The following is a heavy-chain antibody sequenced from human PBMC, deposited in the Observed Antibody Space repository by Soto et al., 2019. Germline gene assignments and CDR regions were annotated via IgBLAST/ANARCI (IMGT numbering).Heavy chain of an antibody. J-gene: IGHJ5*02. CDR1: GYPVTRSA. CDR2: INAGNHHT. CDR3: ARDQLHSNWNNFYTNNWFDP. D-gene: IGHD1-20*01. Sequence: QVQLVQSGAEVRKPGASVKVSCQASGYPVTRSAIHWLRQAPGQRLEWMGCINAGNHHTKYSQKFQGRVSITTDTSASTVFMDLSSLTSEDTAVYYCARDQLHSNWNNFYTNNWFDPWGQGTLVTVS. V-gene: IGHV1-3*01.